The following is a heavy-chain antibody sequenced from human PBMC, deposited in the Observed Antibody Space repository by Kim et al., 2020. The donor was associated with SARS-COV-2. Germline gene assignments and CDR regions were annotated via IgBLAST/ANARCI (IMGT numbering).Heavy chain of an antibody. V-gene: IGHV3-33*01. J-gene: IGHJ6*02. CDR2: IWYDGSNK. CDR1: GFTFSSYG. D-gene: IGHD1-26*01. Sequence: GGSLRLSCAASGFTFSSYGMHWVRQAPGKGLEWVAVIWYDGSNKYYADSVKGRFTISRDNSKNTLYLQMNSLRAEDTTVYYCARRKGFIVGATDADYYYYGMDVWGQGTTVTVSS. CDR3: ARRKGFIVGATDADYYYYGMDV.